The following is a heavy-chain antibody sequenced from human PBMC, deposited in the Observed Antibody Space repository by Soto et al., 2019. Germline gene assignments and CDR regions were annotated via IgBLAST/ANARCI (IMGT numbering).Heavy chain of an antibody. Sequence: VGSLRLSCVSSVFTFSSYGMSCVRHSPGKWLEWVAGISGISGRTDYADSVKGRFTISRDNSNNILYLQLNSLRAEDTAIYYCAKQRKYRASYYPMEVWGQGATVIVSS. J-gene: IGHJ6*01. CDR3: AKQRKYRASYYPMEV. CDR1: VFTFSSYG. V-gene: IGHV3-23*01. D-gene: IGHD5-18*01. CDR2: ISGISGRT.